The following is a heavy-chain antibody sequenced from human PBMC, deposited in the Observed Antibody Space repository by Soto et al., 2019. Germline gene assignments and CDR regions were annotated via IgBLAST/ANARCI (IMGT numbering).Heavy chain of an antibody. D-gene: IGHD5-12*01. J-gene: IGHJ6*02. CDR1: GGTFSSYA. Sequence: QVQLVQPGAEVKKPGSSVKVSCKASGGTFSSYAISWVRQAPGQGLEWMGGIIPIFGTANYAQKFQGRVTITADESTSTAYMELSSLRSEDTAVYYCARDIVARPRGRVQNYDYYGMDVRGQGTTVTVSS. V-gene: IGHV1-69*01. CDR3: ARDIVARPRGRVQNYDYYGMDV. CDR2: IIPIFGTA.